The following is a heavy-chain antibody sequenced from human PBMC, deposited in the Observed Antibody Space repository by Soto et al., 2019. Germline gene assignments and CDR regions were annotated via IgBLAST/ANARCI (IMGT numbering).Heavy chain of an antibody. D-gene: IGHD3-22*01. V-gene: IGHV2-70*01. Sequence: SGPTLVNPTQTLTLTCTFSGFSLSTSGMCVSWIRQPPGKALEWLALIDWDDDKYYSTSLKTRLTISKDTSRNQVVLTMTNMDPVDTATYYCARIQQKFYYDSSGYYWDYFDYWGQGTLVTVSS. J-gene: IGHJ4*02. CDR3: ARIQQKFYYDSSGYYWDYFDY. CDR2: IDWDDDK. CDR1: GFSLSTSGMC.